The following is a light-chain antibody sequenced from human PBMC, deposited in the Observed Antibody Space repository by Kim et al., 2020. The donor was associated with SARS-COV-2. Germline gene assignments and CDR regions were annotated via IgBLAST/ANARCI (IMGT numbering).Light chain of an antibody. Sequence: ASVGDRDTITCRASQGIGSHLAWYQQKPGGLPKLLIYGAYTLQSGVPSRFSGRGSGTDFTLTISGLQPEDVATYYCQKYNSAPWTFGQGTKVDIK. CDR3: QKYNSAPWT. J-gene: IGKJ1*01. CDR1: QGIGSH. CDR2: GAY. V-gene: IGKV1-27*01.